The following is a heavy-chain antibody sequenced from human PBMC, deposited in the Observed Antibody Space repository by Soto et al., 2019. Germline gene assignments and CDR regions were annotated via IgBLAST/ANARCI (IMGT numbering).Heavy chain of an antibody. CDR2: IFPDDSDT. D-gene: IGHD3-10*01. CDR1: GYNFTHHW. J-gene: IGHJ3*02. V-gene: IGHV5-51*03. CDR3: GRCPRRGSGSVCALDI. Sequence: EVQLVQSGAEVKKSGESLKISCKGSGYNFTHHWIGWVRQMPGKGLDWKGIIFPDDSDTRYSPSFQGQVTISADKSITTAYLQWISLKASDTAMYYCGRCPRRGSGSVCALDIWGQGTLFTVSP.